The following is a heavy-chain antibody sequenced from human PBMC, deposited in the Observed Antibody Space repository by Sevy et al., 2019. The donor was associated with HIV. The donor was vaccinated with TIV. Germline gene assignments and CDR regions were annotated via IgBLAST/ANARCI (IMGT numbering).Heavy chain of an antibody. CDR3: ARVFDSEGAFDL. D-gene: IGHD2-21*01. CDR1: GGSIRRYY. CDR2: IYNSGNT. Sequence: SETLSLTCTVSGGSIRRYYLSWIRQPPGKGLEWIGYIYNSGNTNYNPSLKSRVTISVDTSKNQFSLRLSSVTAADTAVYYCARVFDSEGAFDLWGQGTMVTVSS. V-gene: IGHV4-59*13. J-gene: IGHJ3*01.